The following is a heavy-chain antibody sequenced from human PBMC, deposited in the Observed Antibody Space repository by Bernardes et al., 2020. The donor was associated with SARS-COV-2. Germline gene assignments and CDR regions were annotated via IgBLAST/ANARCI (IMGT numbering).Heavy chain of an antibody. CDR3: ASEGEFRYYFEF. V-gene: IGHV4-31*03. CDR1: GGSISSGGYY. Sequence: SETLSLTCTVSGGSISSGGYYWSWIRQHPGKGLEWIGCISYSGSTSYNPSLKSRLSISRDTSKNQLFLKLSSVTAADTAVYYCASEGEFRYYFEFWGQGAL. CDR2: ISYSGST. D-gene: IGHD3-16*01. J-gene: IGHJ4*02.